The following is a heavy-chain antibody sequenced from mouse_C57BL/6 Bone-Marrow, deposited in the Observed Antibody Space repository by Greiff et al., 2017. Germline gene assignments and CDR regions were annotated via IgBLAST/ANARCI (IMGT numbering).Heavy chain of an antibody. CDR1: GYSITSDY. Sequence: VQLKESGPGLAKPSQTLSLTCSVTGYSITSDYWNWIRKFPGNKLAYMGYISYSGSTYYNPSLKSRISITRDTSKNQYYLQLNSVTTEDTATYYCARLPLNYDYDEWYFDVWGTGTTVTVSS. CDR3: ARLPLNYDYDEWYFDV. J-gene: IGHJ1*03. CDR2: ISYSGST. D-gene: IGHD2-4*01. V-gene: IGHV3-8*01.